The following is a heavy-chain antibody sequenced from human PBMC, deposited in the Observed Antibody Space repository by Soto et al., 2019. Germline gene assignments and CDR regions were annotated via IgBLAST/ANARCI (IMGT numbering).Heavy chain of an antibody. D-gene: IGHD3-9*01. Sequence: GASVKVSCKASGYTFSNFGISWVRQAPGEGLEWMGWISPNSEKTKIAQRIQGRVTMTTDISTSTSYLELRGLTSDDTAVYYCTKDAKFDDIYIGYFVNDLWG. CDR3: TKDAKFDDIYIGYFVNDL. V-gene: IGHV1-18*01. J-gene: IGHJ5*02. CDR1: GYTFSNFG. CDR2: ISPNSEKT.